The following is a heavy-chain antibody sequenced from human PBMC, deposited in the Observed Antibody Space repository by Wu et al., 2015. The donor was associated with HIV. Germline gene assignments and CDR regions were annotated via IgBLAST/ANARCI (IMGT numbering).Heavy chain of an antibody. Sequence: QVQVVQSGAEVKKPGASVKVSCKASGYTFTGYYMHWVRQAPGQGLEWMGWINPNSGDTKYAQKFQGRVTMTRDTSISTAYMELSRLRSDDTAVYYCARDHGYSGHDLVHNWFDPWGQGTLVTVSS. CDR1: GYTFTGYY. V-gene: IGHV1-2*02. CDR2: INPNSGDT. J-gene: IGHJ5*02. CDR3: ARDHGYSGHDLVHNWFDP. D-gene: IGHD5-12*01.